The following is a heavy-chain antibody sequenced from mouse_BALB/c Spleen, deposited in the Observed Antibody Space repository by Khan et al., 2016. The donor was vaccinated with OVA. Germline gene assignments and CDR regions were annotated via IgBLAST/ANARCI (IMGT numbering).Heavy chain of an antibody. V-gene: IGHV14-3*02. D-gene: IGHD1-1*01. Sequence: VRLQQSGAELVKPGASVKLSCTASGFNIKDTYIHWVKQRPEQGLEWIGRIDPANGNTQYDPKFQDKAPMTADTSSNTAYLRLSGLTSEDTAVYYCARPFCYCDALDYWGQGTSVTVSS. J-gene: IGHJ4*01. CDR1: GFNIKDTY. CDR3: ARPFCYCDALDY. CDR2: IDPANGNT.